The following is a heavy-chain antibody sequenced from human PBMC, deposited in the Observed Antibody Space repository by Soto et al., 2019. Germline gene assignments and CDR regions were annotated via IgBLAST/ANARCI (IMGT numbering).Heavy chain of an antibody. CDR2: TYYRSKWYN. V-gene: IGHV6-1*01. J-gene: IGHJ6*03. D-gene: IGHD6-6*01. CDR3: ARAEYSSSSTYYYYYMDV. CDR1: GDSVSSNSAA. Sequence: PSQTLSLTCAISGDSVSSNSAAWNWIRQSPSRGHEWLGRTYYRSKWYNDYAVSVKSRITINPDTSKNQFSLQLNSVTPEDTAVYYCARAEYSSSSTYYYYYMDVWGKGTTVTVSS.